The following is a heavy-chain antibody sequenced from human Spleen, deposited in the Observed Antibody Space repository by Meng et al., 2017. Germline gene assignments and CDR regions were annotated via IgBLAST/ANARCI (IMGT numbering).Heavy chain of an antibody. CDR2: INHSGST. CDR3: ARGPTTMAHDFDY. Sequence: QLHLQLWVAGLLKPSETLSRTCVVSGGSFSDYYWSWIRQPPGKGLEWIGEINHSGSTNYNPSLESRATISVDTSQNNLSLKLSSVTAADSAVYYCARGPTTMAHDFDYWGQGTLVTVSS. D-gene: IGHD4-11*01. V-gene: IGHV4-34*01. J-gene: IGHJ4*02. CDR1: GGSFSDYY.